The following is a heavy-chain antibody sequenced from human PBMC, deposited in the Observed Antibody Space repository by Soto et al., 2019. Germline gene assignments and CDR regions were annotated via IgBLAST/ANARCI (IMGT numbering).Heavy chain of an antibody. D-gene: IGHD3-16*01. J-gene: IGHJ4*02. CDR3: GTQGGDGYHIDH. CDR2: IDPSDSYT. Sequence: GESLKISCEGSGYQFTNYWINWVRQMPGKGLEWMGRIDPSDSYTNYSLSFEGHVTFLVDKSLSTAYVQWSSLKASDTAMYFCGTQGGDGYHIDHWGQGTLVTVSS. CDR1: GYQFTNYW. V-gene: IGHV5-10-1*01.